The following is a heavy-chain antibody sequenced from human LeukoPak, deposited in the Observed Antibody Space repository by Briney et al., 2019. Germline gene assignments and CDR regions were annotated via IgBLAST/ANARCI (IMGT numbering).Heavy chain of an antibody. V-gene: IGHV3-48*01. CDR1: GFTFSGYS. CDR3: ARGVYGDYVY. Sequence: QAGGSLRLSCAASGFTFSGYSMNWVRQAPGKGLEWVSYISSDSSTIYYADSMKGRFTISRDNAKNSLNLQMNSLRAEDTAVYYCARGVYGDYVYWGQGTLVTVSS. CDR2: ISSDSSTI. D-gene: IGHD4-17*01. J-gene: IGHJ4*02.